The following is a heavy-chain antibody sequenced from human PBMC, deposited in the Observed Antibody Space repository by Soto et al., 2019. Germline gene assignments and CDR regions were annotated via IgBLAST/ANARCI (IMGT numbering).Heavy chain of an antibody. V-gene: IGHV3-33*01. Sequence: GGSLRLSCAASGFTFSSYGMHWVRQAPGKGLEWVAVIWYDGSNKYYADSVKGRFTISRDNSKNTLYLQMNSLRAEDTAVYYCARDFGRELKTDFDYWGQGTLVTVSS. CDR1: GFTFSSYG. D-gene: IGHD1-26*01. CDR3: ARDFGRELKTDFDY. CDR2: IWYDGSNK. J-gene: IGHJ4*02.